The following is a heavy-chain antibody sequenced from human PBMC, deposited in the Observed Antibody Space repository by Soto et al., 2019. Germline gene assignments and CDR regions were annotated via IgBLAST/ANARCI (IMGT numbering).Heavy chain of an antibody. CDR2: ISYDGSNK. Sequence: GGSLRLSCAASGFTFSSYGMHWVRQAPGKGLEWVAVISYDGSNKYYADSVKGRFTISRDNSKNTLYLQMNSLRAEDTAVYYYAKDLEDYGDYGSFDYWGQGTLVTVSS. J-gene: IGHJ4*02. CDR3: AKDLEDYGDYGSFDY. V-gene: IGHV3-30*18. CDR1: GFTFSSYG. D-gene: IGHD4-17*01.